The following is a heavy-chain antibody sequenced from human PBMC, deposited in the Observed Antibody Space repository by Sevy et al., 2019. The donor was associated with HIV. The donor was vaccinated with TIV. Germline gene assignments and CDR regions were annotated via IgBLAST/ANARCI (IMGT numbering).Heavy chain of an antibody. V-gene: IGHV3-30-3*01. CDR1: GFTFSSYA. D-gene: IGHD5-18*01. CDR3: AREPTAMVTRFDY. J-gene: IGHJ4*02. CDR2: ISYDGSNK. Sequence: GGSLRLSCAASGFTFSSYAMHWVRQAPGKGLEWVAVISYDGSNKYYADSVKGRFTISRDKSKNTLYLQMNSLRAEDTAVYYCAREPTAMVTRFDYWGQGTLVTVSS.